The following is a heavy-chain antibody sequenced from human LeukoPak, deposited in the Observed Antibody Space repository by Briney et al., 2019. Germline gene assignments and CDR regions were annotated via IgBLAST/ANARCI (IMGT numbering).Heavy chain of an antibody. J-gene: IGHJ4*02. CDR1: GYTFTGYY. Sequence: ASVKVSCKASGYTFTGYYMHWVRQAPGQGLEWMGRINPNSGGTNYAQKFQGRVTMTRDTSISTAYMELSRLRSDDTAVYYCARDLRGSSSRVAPPFDYWGQGTLVTVSP. CDR3: ARDLRGSSSRVAPPFDY. D-gene: IGHD6-13*01. CDR2: INPNSGGT. V-gene: IGHV1-2*06.